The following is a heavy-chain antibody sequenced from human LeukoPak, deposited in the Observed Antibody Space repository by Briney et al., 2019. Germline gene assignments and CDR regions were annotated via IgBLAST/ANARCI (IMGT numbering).Heavy chain of an antibody. CDR2: INSDGSST. V-gene: IGHV3-74*01. CDR1: GFTFSNYA. D-gene: IGHD4-17*01. CDR3: ARNDYGDYGIDY. J-gene: IGHJ4*02. Sequence: GGSLRLSCAASGFTFSNYAMTWVRQAPGKGLVWVSRINSDGSSTSYADSVKGRFTISRDNAKNTLYLQMNSLRAEDTAIYFCARNDYGDYGIDYWGQGTLVTVSS.